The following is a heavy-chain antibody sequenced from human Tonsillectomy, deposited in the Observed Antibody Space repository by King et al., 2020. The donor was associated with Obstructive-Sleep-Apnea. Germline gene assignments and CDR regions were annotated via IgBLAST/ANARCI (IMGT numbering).Heavy chain of an antibody. CDR1: DDSISSSAYY. Sequence: PLQESGPGLVKPSQTLSLTCSVSDDSISSSAYYWGWIRQYPGKGLEWIGCISHSGSPYYNPSLKSRVTISVETSQKQFFLKLSSVTAADTAVYYCARSTEYSNYEAYWGQGILVTVSS. CDR3: ARSTEYSNYEAY. J-gene: IGHJ4*02. D-gene: IGHD4-11*01. CDR2: ISHSGSP. V-gene: IGHV4-31*03.